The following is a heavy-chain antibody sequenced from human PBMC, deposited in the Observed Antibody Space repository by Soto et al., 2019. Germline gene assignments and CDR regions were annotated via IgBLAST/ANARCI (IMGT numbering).Heavy chain of an antibody. CDR3: AKDVLRFLEWFAFYGLDV. V-gene: IGHV3-30*18. D-gene: IGHD3-3*01. J-gene: IGHJ6*02. CDR2: ISYDGSNK. Sequence: QVPLVESGGGVVQPGRSLRLSCAASGFTFSSYGMHWVRQAPGKGLEWVAVISYDGSNKYYADSVKGRFTISRDNSKNTLYLQMNSLRAEDTAVYYCAKDVLRFLEWFAFYGLDVWGQGTTVTVSS. CDR1: GFTFSSYG.